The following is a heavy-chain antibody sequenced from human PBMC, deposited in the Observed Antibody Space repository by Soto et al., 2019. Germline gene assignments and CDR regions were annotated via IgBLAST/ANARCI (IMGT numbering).Heavy chain of an antibody. V-gene: IGHV3-30-3*01. CDR2: ISYDGSNK. D-gene: IGHD6-19*01. J-gene: IGHJ4*02. Sequence: QVQLVESGGGVAQPGRSLRLSCAASGFTFSNSAMHWVRQAPGKGLEWVAVISYDGSNKYYLDSVKGRFTISRDNSKNTLYLQMNSLRAEDTAVYYCARDRVVAGIGEVDYWGQGTLVTVSS. CDR1: GFTFSNSA. CDR3: ARDRVVAGIGEVDY.